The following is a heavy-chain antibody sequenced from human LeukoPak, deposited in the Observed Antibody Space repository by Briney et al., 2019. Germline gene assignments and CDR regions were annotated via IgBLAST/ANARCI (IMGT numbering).Heavy chain of an antibody. D-gene: IGHD1-1*01. V-gene: IGHV1-24*01. CDR1: EYTLTEIS. Sequence: ASVKVSCKVSEYTLTEISMHWVRQAPGKGLEWMGGFDPEDGETIYAQKFQGRVTMTEDTSTDTAYMELSSLRSEDTAVYYCATYQIGYNWNADWGQGTLVTVSS. CDR2: FDPEDGET. J-gene: IGHJ4*02. CDR3: ATYQIGYNWNAD.